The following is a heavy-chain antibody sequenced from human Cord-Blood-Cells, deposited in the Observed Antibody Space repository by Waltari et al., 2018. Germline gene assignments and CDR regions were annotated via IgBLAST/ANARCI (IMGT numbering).Heavy chain of an antibody. Sequence: QVQLQESGPGLVKPSQTLSLTCTVSGGSISSGGYYWSWIRQHPGKGLEWSGYIDSSGSTYYNPSLKRRVTISVDTSKNQFSLKLSSVTAADTAVYYCARESRAGSYDNGGAFDIWGQGTMVTVSS. CDR1: GGSISSGGYY. D-gene: IGHD3-10*01. V-gene: IGHV4-31*03. CDR2: IDSSGST. CDR3: ARESRAGSYDNGGAFDI. J-gene: IGHJ3*02.